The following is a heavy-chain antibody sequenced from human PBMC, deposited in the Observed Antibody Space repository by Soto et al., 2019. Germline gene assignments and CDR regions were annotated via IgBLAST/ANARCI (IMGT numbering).Heavy chain of an antibody. D-gene: IGHD2-2*01. Sequence: ITLKESGPTLVKPTQPLTLTCSFSGFSLSADGVGVGWIRQPPGKALEWLALIYWDDDTRYRPTLNSRLTIPKDSPKNQVVRTMTNMDPVDTATYYCAQAYGGTSWPNDAFDVGGQGTVVTVSS. CDR2: IYWDDDT. J-gene: IGHJ3*01. CDR3: AQAYGGTSWPNDAFDV. V-gene: IGHV2-5*02. CDR1: GFSLSADGVG.